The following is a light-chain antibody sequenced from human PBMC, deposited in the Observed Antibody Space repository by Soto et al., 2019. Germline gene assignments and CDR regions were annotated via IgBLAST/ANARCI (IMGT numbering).Light chain of an antibody. CDR3: QKYNSAPWT. Sequence: IVMSQSPATLSVSPGERATLSCRACHSVSSKLAWFKQKPGQAPSRLIYGVSTRAIGVPVRFRGSASGTDFTRTISSLQPEDFAIYYCQKYNSAPWTFGQGTKV. CDR2: GVS. J-gene: IGKJ1*01. CDR1: HSVSSK. V-gene: IGKV3-15*01.